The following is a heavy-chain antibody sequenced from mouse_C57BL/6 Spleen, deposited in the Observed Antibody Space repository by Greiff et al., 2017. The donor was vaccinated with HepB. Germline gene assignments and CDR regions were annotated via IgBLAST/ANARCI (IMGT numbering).Heavy chain of an antibody. Sequence: VQLKESGGGLVQPKGSLKLSCAASGFTFNTYAMHWVRQAPGKGLEWVARISSKSSNYATYYADSVKDRFTISRDDSQSMLYLQMNNLKTEDTAMYYCVRDQGNLLGLDYWGQGTSVTVSS. D-gene: IGHD2-1*01. J-gene: IGHJ4*01. CDR1: GFTFNTYA. CDR3: VRDQGNLLGLDY. V-gene: IGHV10-3*01. CDR2: ISSKSSNYAT.